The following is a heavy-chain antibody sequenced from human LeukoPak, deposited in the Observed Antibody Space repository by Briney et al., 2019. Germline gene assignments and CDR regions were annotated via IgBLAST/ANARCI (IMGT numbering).Heavy chain of an antibody. CDR1: GFTFSSYE. CDR3: ARARYSSSSSYFDY. Sequence: GGSLRLSCAASGFTFSSYEMNGVRQAPGKGLEWVSYISSSGSTIYYADSVKGRFTISRDNAKNSLYLQMNSLRAEDTAVYYCARARYSSSSSYFDYWGQGTLVTVSS. V-gene: IGHV3-48*03. J-gene: IGHJ4*02. CDR2: ISSSGSTI. D-gene: IGHD6-6*01.